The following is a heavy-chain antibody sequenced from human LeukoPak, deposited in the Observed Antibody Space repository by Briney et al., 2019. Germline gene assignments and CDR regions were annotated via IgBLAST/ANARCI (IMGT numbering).Heavy chain of an antibody. Sequence: SETPSLTCAVYGGSFSGYYWSWIRQPPGKGLEWIGEINHSGSTNYNPSLKSRVTISEDTSKNQFSLKLSSATAANTAVYYCARRRQLANYYYYGMDVWRQGTTVTVSS. D-gene: IGHD6-13*01. CDR1: GGSFSGYY. J-gene: IGHJ6*02. CDR2: INHSGST. V-gene: IGHV4-34*01. CDR3: ARRRQLANYYYYGMDV.